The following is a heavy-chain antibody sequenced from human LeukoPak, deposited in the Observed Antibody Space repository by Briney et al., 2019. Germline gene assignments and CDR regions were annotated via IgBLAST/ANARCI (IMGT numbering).Heavy chain of an antibody. V-gene: IGHV3-64*01. Sequence: PGGSLRLSCAASGFTFSSYAMHWVRQAPGKGLEYVSAISSNGGSTYYANSVKGRFTISRDNSKNTLYLQMGSLRAEDMAVYYCVRGGWLSSGSLFDIWGQGTMVTVSS. J-gene: IGHJ3*02. CDR3: VRGGWLSSGSLFDI. CDR2: ISSNGGST. D-gene: IGHD3-22*01. CDR1: GFTFSSYA.